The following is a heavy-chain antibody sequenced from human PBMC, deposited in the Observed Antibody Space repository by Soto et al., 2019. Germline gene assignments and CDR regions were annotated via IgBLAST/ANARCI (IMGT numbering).Heavy chain of an antibody. D-gene: IGHD3-9*01. CDR1: GFTFSSYG. CDR2: ISYDGSNK. Sequence: GGSLRLSCAASGFTFSSYGMHWVRQAPGKGLEWVAVISYDGSNKYYADSVKGRFTISRDNSKNTLYLQMNSLRAEDTAVYYCAKDLYDILTGYCDYWGQGTLVTVSS. CDR3: AKDLYDILTGYCDY. J-gene: IGHJ4*02. V-gene: IGHV3-30*18.